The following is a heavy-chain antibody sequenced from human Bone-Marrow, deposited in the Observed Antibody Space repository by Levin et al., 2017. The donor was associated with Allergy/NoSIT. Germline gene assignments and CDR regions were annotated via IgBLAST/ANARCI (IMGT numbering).Heavy chain of an antibody. CDR2: NDGSVT. J-gene: IGHJ6*03. Sequence: HPGGSLRLSCVASGFTFSNYVIHWVRQAPGKGLEWVASNDGSVTYYVDSVKGRFTISRDNSKNTLSLQMNDLRLEDTAVYYCAKNLNYGLGSYYKDYYMDVWGKGTTVTVSS. D-gene: IGHD3-10*01. CDR3: AKNLNYGLGSYYKDYYMDV. V-gene: IGHV3-30*18. CDR1: GFTFSNYV.